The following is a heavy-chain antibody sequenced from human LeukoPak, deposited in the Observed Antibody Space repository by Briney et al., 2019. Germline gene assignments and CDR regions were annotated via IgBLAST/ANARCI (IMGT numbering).Heavy chain of an antibody. V-gene: IGHV3-30*02. CDR3: ARDQTPFY. D-gene: IGHD2-15*01. J-gene: IGHJ4*02. CDR1: GFTFSTYS. CDR2: IRYDGSNK. Sequence: PGGSLRLSCAASGFTFSTYSMNWVRQAPGKGLEWVAFIRYDGSNKYYADSVKGRFTISRDNSKNTLYLQMNSLRAEDTAVYYCARDQTPFYWGQGSLVTVSS.